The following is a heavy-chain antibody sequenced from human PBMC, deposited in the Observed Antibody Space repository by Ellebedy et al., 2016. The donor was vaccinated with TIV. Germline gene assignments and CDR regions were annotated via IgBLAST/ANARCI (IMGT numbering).Heavy chain of an antibody. Sequence: GGSLRLXXAASGFTLTNYGMRWVRQTPKKGLEWISHISSGGEVIYYADSVKGRFTISRDNAKNSLYLQMNSLRDEDTAVYYCARDLPHWAFDIWGQGSMVTVSS. CDR1: GFTLTNYG. CDR2: ISSGGEVI. V-gene: IGHV3-48*02. CDR3: ARDLPHWAFDI. J-gene: IGHJ3*02.